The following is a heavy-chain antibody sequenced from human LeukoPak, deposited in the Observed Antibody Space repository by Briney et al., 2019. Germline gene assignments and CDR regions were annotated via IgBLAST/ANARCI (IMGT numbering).Heavy chain of an antibody. CDR2: IYPGDSET. V-gene: IGHV5-51*01. J-gene: IGHJ4*02. CDR3: ARKSRADY. Sequence: GESLKISFKGSGXSFPTYWIGWVRQMPGKGLEWMGIIYPGDSETRYSPSFQGQVTISADKSISTAYLQWSRLKASDTAMYYCARKSRADYWGQGTLVTVSS. CDR1: GXSFPTYW.